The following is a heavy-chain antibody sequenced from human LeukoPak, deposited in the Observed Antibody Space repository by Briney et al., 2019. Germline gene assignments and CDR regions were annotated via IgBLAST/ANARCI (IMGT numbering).Heavy chain of an antibody. V-gene: IGHV3-66*01. CDR3: ARGVGERYFDY. Sequence: GGSLRLSCAASGFSVSSNYMTWVRQAPGKGLEWVSVIYSGGSTYYADSVNGRFTTSRDNSENTLYFQMNSLTDEDTAVYYCARGVGERYFDYWGQGTLVTVSS. CDR1: GFSVSSNY. CDR2: IYSGGST. D-gene: IGHD3-10*01. J-gene: IGHJ4*02.